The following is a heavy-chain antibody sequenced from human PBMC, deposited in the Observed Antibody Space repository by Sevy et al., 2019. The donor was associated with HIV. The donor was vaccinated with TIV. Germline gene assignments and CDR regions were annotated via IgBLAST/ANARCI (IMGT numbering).Heavy chain of an antibody. J-gene: IGHJ4*02. D-gene: IGHD3-22*01. CDR3: SRRGAFEYDSSGFQSH. CDR1: GYTFTSFG. CDR2: SSVYNGKT. Sequence: ASVKVSCKTSGYTFTSFGISWVRQAPGQGLEWVGWSSVYNGKTNYAQKFQGRITLTSDTSTRTAYMELRSLRSDDTAVYYCSRRGAFEYDSSGFQSHWGQGTLVTVSS. V-gene: IGHV1-18*01.